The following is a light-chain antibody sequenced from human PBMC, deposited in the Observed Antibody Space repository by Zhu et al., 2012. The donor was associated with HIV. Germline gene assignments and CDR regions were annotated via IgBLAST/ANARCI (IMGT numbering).Light chain of an antibody. CDR1: QSVMSN. CDR3: QQYSHWPART. V-gene: IGKV3-15*01. J-gene: IGKJ1*01. Sequence: ETVMTQSPATLSVSPGERATLSCRASQSVMSNLAWYQQKPGQAPRLLIYDASTRATDIPARFSGSGSGTEFTLTISSMQSEDFALYYCQQYSHWPARTFGQGTKVEIK. CDR2: DAS.